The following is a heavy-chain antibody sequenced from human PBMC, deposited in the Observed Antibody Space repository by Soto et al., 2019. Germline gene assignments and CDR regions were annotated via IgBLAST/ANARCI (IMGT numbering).Heavy chain of an antibody. Sequence: QITLKESGPALVKPTQTLTLTCTFSGFSLSPSGVAVGWIRQPPGKALEWLALIYWNGIERYSPSLKSRLTNTKDTSKIQVVLTVTNMDPVDTATYFCAYGDPLDFHYWGQGTLVTVSP. V-gene: IGHV2-5*01. D-gene: IGHD3-10*01. J-gene: IGHJ4*02. CDR3: AYGDPLDFHY. CDR1: GFSLSPSGVA. CDR2: IYWNGIE.